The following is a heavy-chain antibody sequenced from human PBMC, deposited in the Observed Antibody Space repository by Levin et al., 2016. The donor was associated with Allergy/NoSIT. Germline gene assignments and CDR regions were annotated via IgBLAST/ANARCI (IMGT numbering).Heavy chain of an antibody. CDR1: GFTFSSYA. CDR2: ISSSSTYI. CDR3: ARDRLGGLDY. D-gene: IGHD1-26*01. V-gene: IGHV3-21*01. J-gene: IGHJ4*02. Sequence: GESLKISCAASGFTFSSYALNWVRQAPGKGLEWVSSISSSSTYIYYADSVKGRFTISRDNAKNSLYLQMNSLRAEDTAVYYCARDRLGGLDYWGQGTLVTVSS.